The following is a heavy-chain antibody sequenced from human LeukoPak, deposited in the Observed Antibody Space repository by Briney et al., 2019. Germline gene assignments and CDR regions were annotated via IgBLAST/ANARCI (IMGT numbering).Heavy chain of an antibody. D-gene: IGHD1-1*01. CDR1: GFIFKSVS. CDR3: ARDRYTGSMFDL. CDR2: MGYFAGDI. J-gene: IGHJ5*02. Sequence: GGSLRLSCVGTGFIFKSVSLRWVRQAPGKGLEWVAFMGYFAGDIFYADSVKGRFNISRDDAKASVYLQMNSLRVDDTAVYFCARDRYTGSMFDLWGHGTLVTVSS. V-gene: IGHV3-21*01.